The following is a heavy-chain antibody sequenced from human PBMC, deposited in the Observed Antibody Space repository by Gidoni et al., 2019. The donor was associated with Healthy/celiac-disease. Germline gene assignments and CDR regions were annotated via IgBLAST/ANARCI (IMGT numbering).Heavy chain of an antibody. CDR1: GGSFSGYY. CDR2: INHSGST. Sequence: QVQLQQWGAGLLKPSETLSLTCAVYGGSFSGYYWSWIRQPPGKGLEWIGEINHSGSTNYNPSLKSRVTISVDTSKNQFSLKLSSVTAADTAVYYCARGLGYCSGGSCYGVYYFDYWGQGTLVTVSS. J-gene: IGHJ4*02. V-gene: IGHV4-34*01. D-gene: IGHD2-15*01. CDR3: ARGLGYCSGGSCYGVYYFDY.